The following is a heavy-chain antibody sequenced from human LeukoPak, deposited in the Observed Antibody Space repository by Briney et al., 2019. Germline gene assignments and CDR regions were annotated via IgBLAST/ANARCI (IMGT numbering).Heavy chain of an antibody. D-gene: IGHD3-22*01. CDR3: AREWHYDSSEDY. CDR2: INSDGSST. CDR1: GFTFSSYW. Sequence: GGSLRLSCAASGFTFSSYWMHWVRQAPGKGLVWVSRINSDGSSTSYADSVKGRFTISRENAKNTLYTQMNSLRAEDTAVYYCAREWHYDSSEDYWGQGTLVTVSS. J-gene: IGHJ4*02. V-gene: IGHV3-74*01.